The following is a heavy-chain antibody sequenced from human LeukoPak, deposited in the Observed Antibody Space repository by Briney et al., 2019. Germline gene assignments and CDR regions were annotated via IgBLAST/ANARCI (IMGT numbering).Heavy chain of an antibody. D-gene: IGHD5-24*01. V-gene: IGHV4-59*08. CDR1: GGSISSYY. CDR2: IYYTGST. J-gene: IGHJ4*02. Sequence: NPSETLSLTCTVSGGSISSYYWSWIRQPPGKGLEWIGYIYYTGSTNYNPSLKSRVTISVDTSKNQFSLKLSSVTAADTAVYYCAGLVEMATIGYWGQGTLVTVSS. CDR3: AGLVEMATIGY.